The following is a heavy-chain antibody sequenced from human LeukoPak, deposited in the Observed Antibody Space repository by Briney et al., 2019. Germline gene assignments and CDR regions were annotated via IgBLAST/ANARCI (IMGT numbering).Heavy chain of an antibody. J-gene: IGHJ4*02. Sequence: GGSLRLSCAASGFTFSSYAMSWVRQAPGKGLEWVAVISYDGSNKYYADSVKGRFTISRDNSKNTLYLQMNSLRAEDTAVYYCAKRRGIVVVPAAIDAIDYWGQGTLVTVSS. CDR2: ISYDGSNK. D-gene: IGHD2-2*02. CDR3: AKRRGIVVVPAAIDAIDY. V-gene: IGHV3-30*18. CDR1: GFTFSSYA.